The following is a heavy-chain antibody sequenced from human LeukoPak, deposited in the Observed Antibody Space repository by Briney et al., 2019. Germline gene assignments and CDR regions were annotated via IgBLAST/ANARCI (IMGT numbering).Heavy chain of an antibody. Sequence: ASVKVSCKASGYTFTGYYMHWVRQAPGQGLEWMGWITPNSGDTSYAQNFQGRVTMTRDTSISTAYMELSRLRSDDTAVYYCARIGYNHYFDYWGQGTLVTVSS. CDR2: ITPNSGDT. V-gene: IGHV1-2*02. J-gene: IGHJ4*02. D-gene: IGHD5-24*01. CDR3: ARIGYNHYFDY. CDR1: GYTFTGYY.